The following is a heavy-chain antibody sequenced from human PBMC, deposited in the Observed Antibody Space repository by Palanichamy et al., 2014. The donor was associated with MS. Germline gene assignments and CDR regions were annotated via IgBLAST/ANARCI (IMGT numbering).Heavy chain of an antibody. J-gene: IGHJ4*02. CDR1: GFTFSGYW. CDR3: ARDEFASGSHVL. V-gene: IGHV3-7*03. D-gene: IGHD3-10*01. CDR2: IRQDGSAK. Sequence: EVQLVESGGGLVQPGESLRLSCAASGFTFSGYWMTWVRQAPGKGLEWVANIRQDGSAKHYVDSVKGRFTISRDNAQNCLYLQMNGLRAEDTALYYCARDEFASGSHVLWGQGTLVTVSS.